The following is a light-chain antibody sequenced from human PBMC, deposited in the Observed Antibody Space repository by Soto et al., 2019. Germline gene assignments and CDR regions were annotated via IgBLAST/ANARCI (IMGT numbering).Light chain of an antibody. Sequence: QSALTQPASVSGSPGQSITISCTGTSSDVGGYNYVSWYQQHPGKAPKLMIYDVSNRPSGVSNRFSGSKSGNTASLTISGLPAEDEADYYCSSYTSSHRGVFGGGTKLTVL. J-gene: IGLJ2*01. CDR2: DVS. V-gene: IGLV2-14*01. CDR3: SSYTSSHRGV. CDR1: SSDVGGYNY.